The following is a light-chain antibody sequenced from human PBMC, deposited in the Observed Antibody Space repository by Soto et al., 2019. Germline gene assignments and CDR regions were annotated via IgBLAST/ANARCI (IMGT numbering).Light chain of an antibody. V-gene: IGKV3-20*01. J-gene: IGKJ1*01. CDR3: QQYAGSLGT. Sequence: IVLTQSPGTLSLSPGDRATLSCRASRTIDSSFLVWYQQKPGQAPRLLLFGTSNRATGIPDRFSGSGSGTDFTLTISKLEPDDFAVYYCQQYAGSLGTFGQGTKVDIK. CDR1: RTIDSSF. CDR2: GTS.